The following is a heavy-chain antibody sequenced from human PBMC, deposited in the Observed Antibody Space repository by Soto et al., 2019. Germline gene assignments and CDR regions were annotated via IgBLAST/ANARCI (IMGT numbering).Heavy chain of an antibody. J-gene: IGHJ4*01. D-gene: IGHD3-22*01. V-gene: IGHV1-69*13. CDR1: GGTFSRHA. CDR3: ARGWGYDSNDYYYAY. Sequence: SVKVSCKASGGTFSRHAISWVRQAPGQGLEWMGGIIPIFGTANHAQKFQGRVTIIAGESTSTVYMELSSLRSEDTAMYYCARGWGYDSNDYYYAYWG. CDR2: IIPIFGTA.